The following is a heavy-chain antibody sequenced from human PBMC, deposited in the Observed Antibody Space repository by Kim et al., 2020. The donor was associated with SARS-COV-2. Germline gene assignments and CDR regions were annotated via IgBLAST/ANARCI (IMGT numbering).Heavy chain of an antibody. CDR2: IYWDDDK. Sequence: SDPTLVNPTQTLTLTCTFSGFSLSTSGVGVGWIRQPPGKALEWLALIYWDDDKRYSPSLKSRLTITKDTSKNQVVLTMTNMDPVDTATYYCAHSYYDYVWGSYRYVRWFDPWGQGTLVTVSS. CDR1: GFSLSTSGVG. CDR3: AHSYYDYVWGSYRYVRWFDP. V-gene: IGHV2-5*02. J-gene: IGHJ5*02. D-gene: IGHD3-16*02.